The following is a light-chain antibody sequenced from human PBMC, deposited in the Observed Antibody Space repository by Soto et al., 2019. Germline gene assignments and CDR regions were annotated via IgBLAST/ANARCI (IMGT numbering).Light chain of an antibody. CDR1: QDIKNY. CDR3: QQFDYLPIT. V-gene: IGKV1-33*01. CDR2: DAS. J-gene: IGKJ5*01. Sequence: EIQMTQSPSNMSTSVGDTITITCQASQDIKNYLNWYQEKPGKAPKLLIYDASNLETGVPSRFSGSGSGTHFTFTISSLQPEDIATYYCQQFDYLPITFGQGTRLEIK.